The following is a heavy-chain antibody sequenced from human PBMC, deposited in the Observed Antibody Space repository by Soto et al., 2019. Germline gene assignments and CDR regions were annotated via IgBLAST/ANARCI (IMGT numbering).Heavy chain of an antibody. V-gene: IGHV4-59*01. Sequence: SETLSLTCTVSGGSISSYFYIWVRQPPGKGLEWIGSVYYTGTTDYNPSLKSRVTISVDTSKTQFSLNLRSVTAADTAVYYCARDLAAVPRAFDYWGRGTMVTVSS. J-gene: IGHJ4*02. CDR3: ARDLAAVPRAFDY. CDR1: GGSISSYF. CDR2: VYYTGTT. D-gene: IGHD6-13*01.